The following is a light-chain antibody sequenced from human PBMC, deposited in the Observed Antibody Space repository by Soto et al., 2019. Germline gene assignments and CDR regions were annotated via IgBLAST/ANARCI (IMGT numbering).Light chain of an antibody. CDR2: DVS. V-gene: IGLV2-14*03. CDR3: LSYTTSSTYV. J-gene: IGLJ1*01. Sequence: QSALTQPASVSGSPGQSIAISCTGTSGDIGGYNYVSWYQQHPGRAPKLVIYDVSNRPSGVSTRFSGSKSDNTASLTISGLQPEDEGDYYCLSYTTSSTYVFGTGTKVTVL. CDR1: SGDIGGYNY.